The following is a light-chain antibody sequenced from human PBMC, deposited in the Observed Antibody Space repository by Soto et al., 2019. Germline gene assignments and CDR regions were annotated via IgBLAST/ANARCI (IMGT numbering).Light chain of an antibody. V-gene: IGLV1-40*01. CDR3: GSKAGSNKHVV. Sequence: QSVLTQPPSVSGAPGQRVTISCTGSSSNIGAGFDVHWYQQHPGKAPKLLISEVTKRPSGVPDRFSGSKSGNTASLTVSGLQADDEADYYCGSKAGSNKHVVFGGGTKLTVL. J-gene: IGLJ2*01. CDR1: SSNIGAGFD. CDR2: EVT.